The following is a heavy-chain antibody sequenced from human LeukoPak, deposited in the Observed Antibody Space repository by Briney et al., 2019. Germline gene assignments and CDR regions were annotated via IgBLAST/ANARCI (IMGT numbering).Heavy chain of an antibody. J-gene: IGHJ6*02. CDR2: IYSGGTT. CDR1: GFTVSSTY. V-gene: IGHV3-66*01. Sequence: PGTSLRLSCAASGFTVSSTYMSWVRQAPGKGLEWVSVIYSGGTTYYADSVKGRFTISRDNSKNTLYLQMNSLRTEDTAVYYCARGDMSHDYGMDVWGQGTTVTVSS. CDR3: ARGDMSHDYGMDV.